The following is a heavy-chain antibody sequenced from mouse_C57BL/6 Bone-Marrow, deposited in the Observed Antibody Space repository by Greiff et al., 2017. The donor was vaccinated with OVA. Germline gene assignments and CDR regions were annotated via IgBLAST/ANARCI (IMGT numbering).Heavy chain of an antibody. D-gene: IGHD1-1*01. J-gene: IGHJ3*01. V-gene: IGHV1-64*01. CDR3: ARRDYYGSSYPSWCAY. CDR1: GYTFTSYW. Sequence: VQLQQPGAELVKPGASVKLSCKASGYTFTSYWMHWVKQRPGQGLEWIGMIHPTSGSTNYNEKFKSKATLTVDKSSSTAYMQLSSLTSEDSAVXYCARRDYYGSSYPSWCAYWGQGTLVTVSA. CDR2: IHPTSGST.